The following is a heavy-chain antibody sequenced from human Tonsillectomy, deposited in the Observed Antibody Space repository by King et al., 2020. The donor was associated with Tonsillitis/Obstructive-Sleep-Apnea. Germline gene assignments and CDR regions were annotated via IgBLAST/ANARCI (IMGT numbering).Heavy chain of an antibody. D-gene: IGHD5-12*01. CDR1: GFTFSSYA. CDR3: ARPRGAVATPYFDY. J-gene: IGHJ4*02. Sequence: VQLVESGGGVVQPGRSLRLSCAASGFTFSSYAMHWVRQAPGKGLEWVAVISYDGSNKYYADSVKGRFTISRDNSKNTLYLQMNSLRAEDTAVYYCARPRGAVATPYFDYWGQGTLVTVSS. CDR2: ISYDGSNK. V-gene: IGHV3-30*04.